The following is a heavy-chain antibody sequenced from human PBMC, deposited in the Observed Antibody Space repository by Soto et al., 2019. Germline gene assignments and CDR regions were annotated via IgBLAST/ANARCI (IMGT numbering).Heavy chain of an antibody. J-gene: IGHJ3*02. V-gene: IGHV4-34*01. CDR3: ARGTVVVPAAKKSDAFDI. CDR2: INHSGST. CDR1: GGSFSGYY. Sequence: QVQLQQWGAGLLKPSETLSLTCAVYGGSFSGYYWSWIRQPPGKGLEWIGEINHSGSTNYNPSLKSRVTIAVDTSKNQFSLKLSSVTAADTAVYYCARGTVVVPAAKKSDAFDIWGQGTMVTVSS. D-gene: IGHD2-2*01.